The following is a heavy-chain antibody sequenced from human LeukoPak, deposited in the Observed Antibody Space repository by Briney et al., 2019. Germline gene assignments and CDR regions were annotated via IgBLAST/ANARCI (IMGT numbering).Heavy chain of an antibody. CDR3: ARGPLWFGESAYDY. Sequence: TSETLSLTCTVSGGSISSSSYYWGWIRQPPGKGLEWIGSIYYSGSTYYNPSLKSRVTISVDTSKNQFSLKLSSVTAADTAVYYCARGPLWFGESAYDYWGQGTLVTVSS. V-gene: IGHV4-39*07. CDR2: IYYSGST. CDR1: GGSISSSSYY. J-gene: IGHJ4*02. D-gene: IGHD3-10*01.